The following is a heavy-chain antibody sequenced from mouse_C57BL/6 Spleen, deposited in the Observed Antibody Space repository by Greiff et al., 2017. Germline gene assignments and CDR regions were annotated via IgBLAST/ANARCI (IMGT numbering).Heavy chain of an antibody. CDR3: ARGDYYGSSYAWFAY. V-gene: IGHV1-82*01. Sequence: VQLQQSGPELVKPGASVKISCKASGYAFSSSWMNWVKQRPGKGLEGIGRIYPGDGDTNYNGKFKGKATLTADKSSSTAYMQLSSLTSEDSAVYFCARGDYYGSSYAWFAYWGQGTLVTVSA. D-gene: IGHD1-1*01. J-gene: IGHJ3*01. CDR1: GYAFSSSW. CDR2: IYPGDGDT.